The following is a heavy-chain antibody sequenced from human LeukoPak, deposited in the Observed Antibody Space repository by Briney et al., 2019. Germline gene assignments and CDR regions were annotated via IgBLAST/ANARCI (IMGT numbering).Heavy chain of an antibody. J-gene: IGHJ6*03. CDR2: IGYDGSNK. CDR1: GFTFSSYG. Sequence: GGSLRLSCAASGFTFSSYGMHWVRQAPGKGLEGVAFIGYDGSNKYYEDSVKGRFTIARDNYKNTLYLQMNSLRAEDTAVYYCAKGVTIFGVVTHYYCMDVWGKGTTVTVSS. D-gene: IGHD3-3*01. CDR3: AKGVTIFGVVTHYYCMDV. V-gene: IGHV3-30*02.